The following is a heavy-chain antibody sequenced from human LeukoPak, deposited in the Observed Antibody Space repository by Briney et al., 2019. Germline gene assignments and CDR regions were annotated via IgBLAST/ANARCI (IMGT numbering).Heavy chain of an antibody. D-gene: IGHD3-9*01. V-gene: IGHV4-34*01. Sequence: SETLSLTCAVYGGSFSVYYWSWIRQPPGKGLEWIGEINHSGSTNYNPSLKSRVTISVDTSKNQFSLKLSSVTAADTAVYYCARGGLGSGYDILTGYKKRRFDYWGQGTLVTVSS. CDR3: ARGGLGSGYDILTGYKKRRFDY. J-gene: IGHJ4*02. CDR2: INHSGST. CDR1: GGSFSVYY.